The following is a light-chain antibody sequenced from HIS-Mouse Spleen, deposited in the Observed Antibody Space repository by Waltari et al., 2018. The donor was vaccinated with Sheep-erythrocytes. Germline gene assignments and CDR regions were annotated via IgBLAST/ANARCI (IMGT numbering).Light chain of an antibody. CDR2: DKN. V-gene: IGLV1-51*01. J-gene: IGLJ3*02. CDR3: GTWDSSLSAGRV. CDR1: SSNIGNTY. Sequence: QSVLTQPPSVSAAPGQKVTISCSGSSSNIGNTYVSWYQQLPGTAPKLLIYDKNKRPSGIPDRFSGSKSGTSATLGITGLQTGDEADYYCGTWDSSLSAGRVFGGGTKLTVL.